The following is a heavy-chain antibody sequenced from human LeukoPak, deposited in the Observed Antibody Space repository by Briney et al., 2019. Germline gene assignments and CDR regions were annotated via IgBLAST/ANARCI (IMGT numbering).Heavy chain of an antibody. CDR1: GGSISSGSYY. CDR2: ISTSGRT. CDR3: AREAGSYDSSGYYSLYYSFDY. D-gene: IGHD3-22*01. Sequence: SETLSLTCTVSGGSISSGSYYWTWIRQPAGKGLEWIGRISTSGRTNFNPSLKSRVTISIDTSKNQFSLKLTSVTAADTAVYYCAREAGSYDSSGYYSLYYSFDYWGQGTLVTVSS. J-gene: IGHJ4*02. V-gene: IGHV4-61*02.